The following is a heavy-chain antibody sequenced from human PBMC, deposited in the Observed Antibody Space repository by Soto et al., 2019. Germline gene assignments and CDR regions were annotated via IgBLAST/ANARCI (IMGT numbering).Heavy chain of an antibody. CDR2: ISNDGSTK. J-gene: IGHJ6*02. Sequence: GGSLRLSCAASGFTFSTFGMHWVRQAPGKGLEWVSLISNDGSTKYYTDSVKGRFTISRDNSKNTLYLQMNSLRPEDTAVYYCAKGKQPAYYSGMDVWGQGTTVTVSS. V-gene: IGHV3-30*18. CDR1: GFTFSTFG. CDR3: AKGKQPAYYSGMDV. D-gene: IGHD6-13*01.